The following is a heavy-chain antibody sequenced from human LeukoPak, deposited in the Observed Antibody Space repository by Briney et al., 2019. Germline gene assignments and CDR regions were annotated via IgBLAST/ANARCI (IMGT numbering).Heavy chain of an antibody. CDR2: ISSSSSTI. CDR3: ARGPGGAVAPFCDY. CDR1: GFTFSSYS. D-gene: IGHD6-19*01. Sequence: GGSLRLSCAASGFTFSSYSMNWVRQAPGKGLEWVSYISSSSSTIYYADSAKGRFTISRDNAKNSLYLQMNSLRAEDTAVYYCARGPGGAVAPFCDYWGQGTLVTVSS. V-gene: IGHV3-48*01. J-gene: IGHJ4*02.